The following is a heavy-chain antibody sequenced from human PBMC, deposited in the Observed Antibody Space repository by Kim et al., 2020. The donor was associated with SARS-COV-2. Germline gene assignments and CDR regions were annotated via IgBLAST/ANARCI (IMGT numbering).Heavy chain of an antibody. J-gene: IGHJ4*02. CDR3: ARTFSEYSYGLFLF. CDR1: GGPISSRSYY. D-gene: IGHD5-18*01. CDR2: IYYSGNT. Sequence: SETLSLTCTVSGGPISSRSYYWGWVRQPPGKGLEWIGSIYYSGNTYYNPSLKSRVTISVDTSKNQFSLKLSSVTAADTVVYYCARTFSEYSYGLFLFWGQGTLVTVSS. V-gene: IGHV4-39*07.